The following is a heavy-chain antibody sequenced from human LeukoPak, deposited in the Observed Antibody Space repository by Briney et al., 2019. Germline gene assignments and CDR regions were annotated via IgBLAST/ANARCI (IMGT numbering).Heavy chain of an antibody. CDR1: GYSFTTFW. Sequence: GEFLKISCKGSGYSFTTFWIGWVRQMPGKGLEWMGIIYPDDSDTRYSLSFQGQVTISADKSISTAYLQWGSPKASDTGMYYCARGYCGSTSCYRFDSWGQGTLVTVSS. J-gene: IGHJ4*02. CDR3: ARGYCGSTSCYRFDS. CDR2: IYPDDSDT. V-gene: IGHV5-51*01. D-gene: IGHD2-2*01.